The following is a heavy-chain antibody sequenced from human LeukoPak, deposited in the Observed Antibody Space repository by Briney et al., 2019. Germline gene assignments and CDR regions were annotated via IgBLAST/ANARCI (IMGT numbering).Heavy chain of an antibody. D-gene: IGHD6-19*01. V-gene: IGHV1-18*01. CDR3: ARVSGWYSLFDY. CDR2: ISAYNGNT. Sequence: ASVKVSCTASGGTFSSYAISWVRQAPGQGLEWMGWISAYNGNTNYAQKLQGRVTMTTDTSTSAAYMELRSLRSDDTAVYYCARVSGWYSLFDYWGQGTLVTVSS. J-gene: IGHJ4*02. CDR1: GGTFSSYA.